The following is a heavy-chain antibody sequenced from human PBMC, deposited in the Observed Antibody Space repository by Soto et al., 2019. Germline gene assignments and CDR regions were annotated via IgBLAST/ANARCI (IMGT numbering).Heavy chain of an antibody. D-gene: IGHD2-15*01. Sequence: EVQLVESGGGLVQPGGSLRLSCQSSGFDFSNSWTHWVRQGPGKGLVWVSHINSDGSGTTYADSVKGRFTISRDIAKNTVYLQMNSLRAEDTAVYYCAKDTAYAMDVWGQGTTVTVSS. CDR1: GFDFSNSW. V-gene: IGHV3-74*01. CDR2: INSDGSGT. J-gene: IGHJ6*02. CDR3: AKDTAYAMDV.